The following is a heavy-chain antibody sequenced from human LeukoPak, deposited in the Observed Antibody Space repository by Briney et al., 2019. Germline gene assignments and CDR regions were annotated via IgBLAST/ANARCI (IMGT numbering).Heavy chain of an antibody. Sequence: GGSLRLSCAASGFTFSDYYMSWIRQASGKGLEWVSSISSDSHFIYCADSLKDRLTVSRDNAKNSLYLQLHGLRAEDTAVYYCTTPAAGPGAEYSRHWGQGTLVTVSP. CDR2: ISSDSHFI. CDR1: GFTFSDYY. D-gene: IGHD6-13*01. CDR3: TTPAAGPGAEYSRH. J-gene: IGHJ1*01. V-gene: IGHV3-11*06.